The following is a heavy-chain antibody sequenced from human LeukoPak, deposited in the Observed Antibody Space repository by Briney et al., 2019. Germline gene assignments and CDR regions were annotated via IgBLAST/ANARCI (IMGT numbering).Heavy chain of an antibody. CDR1: GDSVSSNSAA. V-gene: IGHV6-1*01. CDR2: TYYRSKWYN. Sequence: SQTLSLTCAISGDSVSSNSAAWNWIRQSPSRGLEWLGRTYYRSKWYNDYAVSVKSRITINPDTSKNQFSLQLNSVTPEDTAVYYCARDLGYHDILTGYYRVHDAFDIWGQGTMVTVSS. CDR3: ARDLGYHDILTGYYRVHDAFDI. J-gene: IGHJ3*02. D-gene: IGHD3-9*01.